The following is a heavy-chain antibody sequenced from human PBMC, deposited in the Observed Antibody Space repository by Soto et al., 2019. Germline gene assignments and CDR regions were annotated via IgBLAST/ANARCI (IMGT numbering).Heavy chain of an antibody. CDR2: IIPIFGTA. CDR3: ARELLDCSSTSCHPLYGMDV. J-gene: IGHJ6*02. V-gene: IGHV1-69*01. CDR1: GGTFSSYA. D-gene: IGHD2-2*01. Sequence: QVQLVQSGAEVKKPGSSVKVSCKASGGTFSSYAISWVRQAPGQGLEWMGGIIPIFGTANYAQKFQGRVTLTADESTSTAYVELSSLRSEDTAVYSCARELLDCSSTSCHPLYGMDVWGQGTTVTVSS.